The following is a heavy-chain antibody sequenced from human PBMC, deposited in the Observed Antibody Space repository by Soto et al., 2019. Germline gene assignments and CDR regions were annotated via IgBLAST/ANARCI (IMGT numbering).Heavy chain of an antibody. CDR2: IWYDGSNK. D-gene: IGHD5-12*01. Sequence: GGSLRLSCAASGFTFSSYGMHWVRQAPGKGLEWVAVIWYDGSNKYYADSVKGRFTISRDNSKNTLYLQMNSLRAEDTAVYYCARIVSEYSGYDFSPYYYYYMDVWGKGTTVTVSS. CDR1: GFTFSSYG. J-gene: IGHJ6*03. V-gene: IGHV3-33*01. CDR3: ARIVSEYSGYDFSPYYYYYMDV.